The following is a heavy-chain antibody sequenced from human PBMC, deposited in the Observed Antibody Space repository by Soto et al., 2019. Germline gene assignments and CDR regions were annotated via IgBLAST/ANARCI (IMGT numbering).Heavy chain of an antibody. V-gene: IGHV4-39*01. D-gene: IGHD6-6*01. CDR2: MYYTGNK. CDR3: ARGSSSSWGSCFGP. CDR1: GGSISSSTYY. J-gene: IGHJ5*02. Sequence: SSETLSLTCTVSGGSISSSTYYWDWIRQPPGKGLEWIGAMYYTGNKNYNPSLESRVTMSVDTFKNQFSLKLSSVTPTPTAVYSCARGSSSSWGSCFGPWGRVIMVAAST.